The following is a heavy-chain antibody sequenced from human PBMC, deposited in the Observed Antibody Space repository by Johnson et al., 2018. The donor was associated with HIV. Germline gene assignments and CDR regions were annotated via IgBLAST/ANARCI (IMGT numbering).Heavy chain of an antibody. D-gene: IGHD4-17*01. J-gene: IGHJ3*02. CDR3: ARDSTPVGGDYVDYTFDI. CDR1: RFTFSSYA. V-gene: IGHV3-30-3*01. Sequence: QVQLVESGGGLVQPGRSLRLSCAASRFTFSSYAIHWVRQAPGKGLEWVAVISNGGSNKDYADAVKGRFSISRDNSKNTLYLQMDSLRSEDTALYYCARDSTPVGGDYVDYTFDIWGQGTMVTVSS. CDR2: ISNGGSNK.